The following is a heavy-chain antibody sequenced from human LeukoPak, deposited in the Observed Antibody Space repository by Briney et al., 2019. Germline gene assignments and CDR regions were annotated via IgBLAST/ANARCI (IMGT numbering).Heavy chain of an antibody. CDR1: GGTYSSYA. CDR3: ARSGRLLWFGERSFNWFDP. Sequence: SVKVSCKASGGTYSSYAISWVRQAPGQGLEWMGGIIPIFGTANYAQKFQGRVTITADESTSTAYMELSSLRSEDTAVYYCARSGRLLWFGERSFNWFDPWGQGTLVTVSS. D-gene: IGHD3-10*01. J-gene: IGHJ5*02. CDR2: IIPIFGTA. V-gene: IGHV1-69*13.